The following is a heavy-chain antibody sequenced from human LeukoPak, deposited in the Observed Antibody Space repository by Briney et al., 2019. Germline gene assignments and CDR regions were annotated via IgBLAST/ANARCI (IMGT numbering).Heavy chain of an antibody. V-gene: IGHV4-34*01. D-gene: IGHD6-13*01. CDR3: ARLLHPQSTSWFIDY. J-gene: IGHJ4*02. CDR1: GGSFSGYY. CDR2: INHRRST. Sequence: SETLSLTCAVYGGSFSGYYWTWIRQPPGKGLEWIGEINHRRSTKYSPSLKSRVTISVDTSKNQFSLRLTSVTAADTAVYYCARLLHPQSTSWFIDYWGQGALVTVSS.